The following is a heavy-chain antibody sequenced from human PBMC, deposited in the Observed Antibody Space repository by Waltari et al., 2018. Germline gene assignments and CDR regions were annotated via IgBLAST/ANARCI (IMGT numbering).Heavy chain of an antibody. J-gene: IGHJ6*02. CDR2: IYTGGTT. CDR3: ARDRTRVGGMDV. D-gene: IGHD4-17*01. CDR1: GFTVGSNY. Sequence: EVQLVESGGDLIQPGGSLRLSCAASGFTVGSNYMTWVRQAPGQGLEWVSIIYTGGTTYSADSVKGRFAISTYNSKNTLYRQMNSLRVEDTAVYYCARDRTRVGGMDVWGQGTTVTVSS. V-gene: IGHV3-53*01.